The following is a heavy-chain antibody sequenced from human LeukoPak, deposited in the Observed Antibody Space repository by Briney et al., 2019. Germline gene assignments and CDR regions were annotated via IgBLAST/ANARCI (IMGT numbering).Heavy chain of an antibody. CDR2: IYYSGST. Sequence: SETLSLTCTVSGGSISSSSYYWGWIRQPPGRGLEWIVSIYYSGSTHYNPPLKSRVIISVDTSKNQFSLKLSSVTAADTAVYYCARVGLGAAEAPFDYWGEGTLVTVSS. J-gene: IGHJ4*02. CDR3: ARVGLGAAEAPFDY. V-gene: IGHV4-39*07. D-gene: IGHD6-13*01. CDR1: GGSISSSSYY.